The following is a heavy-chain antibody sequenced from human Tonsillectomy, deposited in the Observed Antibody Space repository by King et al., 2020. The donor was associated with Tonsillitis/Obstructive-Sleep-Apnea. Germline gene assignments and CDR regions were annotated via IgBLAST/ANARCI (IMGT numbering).Heavy chain of an antibody. CDR3: ARGDFYFSSTSCYDY. D-gene: IGHD2-2*01. CDR1: GYTFTSSD. J-gene: IGHJ4*02. V-gene: IGHV1-8*01. Sequence: QLVQSGAEVKKPGASVKVSCKASGYTFTSSDINWVRQATGQGPEWMGWMNPNSGNTGYAQKFQGRVTMTRNTSISTAYMELNSLRSEDTAVYYCARGDFYFSSTSCYDYWGQGTLVTVSS. CDR2: MNPNSGNT.